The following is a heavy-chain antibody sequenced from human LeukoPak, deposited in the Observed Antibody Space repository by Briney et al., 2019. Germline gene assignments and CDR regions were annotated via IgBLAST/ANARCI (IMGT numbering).Heavy chain of an antibody. D-gene: IGHD3-16*02. CDR2: ISAYNGNT. V-gene: IGHV1-18*01. Sequence: ASVKVSCKASGYTFTSYGISWVRQAPGQGLEWMGWISAYNGNTNYAQKLQGRVIMTTDTSTSTAYMELRSLRSDDTAVYYCARWNYDYVWGSYRYTGDYWGQGTLVTVSS. CDR1: GYTFTSYG. J-gene: IGHJ4*02. CDR3: ARWNYDYVWGSYRYTGDY.